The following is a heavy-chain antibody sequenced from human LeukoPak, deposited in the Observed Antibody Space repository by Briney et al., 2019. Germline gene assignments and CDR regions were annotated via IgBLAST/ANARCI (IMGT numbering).Heavy chain of an antibody. CDR3: ASAMVRGVKSTQDY. CDR2: INSDGSST. D-gene: IGHD3-10*01. Sequence: GGSLRLSCAASGFTFSSYWMHWVRQAPGKGLVWVSRINSDGSSTNYADSVKGRFTISRDNAKNTLYLQMNSLRAEDTAVYYCASAMVRGVKSTQDYWGQGTLVTVSS. J-gene: IGHJ4*02. CDR1: GFTFSSYW. V-gene: IGHV3-74*01.